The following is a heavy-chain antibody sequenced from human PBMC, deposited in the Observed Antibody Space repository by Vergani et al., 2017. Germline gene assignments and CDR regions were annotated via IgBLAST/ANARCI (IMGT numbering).Heavy chain of an antibody. CDR3: ARVGTSSNRDYFDY. CDR2: INPNSGGT. V-gene: IGHV1-2*02. J-gene: IGHJ4*02. D-gene: IGHD2-2*01. Sequence: QEQLVQSGSELKKPGASVKVSCKASGYSFNNYAIHWVRQAPGQGLEWMGWINPNSGGTNYAQKFQGRVTMTRDTSISTAYMELSNLRSDDTAVYYCARVGTSSNRDYFDYWGQGTLVTVSS. CDR1: GYSFNNYA.